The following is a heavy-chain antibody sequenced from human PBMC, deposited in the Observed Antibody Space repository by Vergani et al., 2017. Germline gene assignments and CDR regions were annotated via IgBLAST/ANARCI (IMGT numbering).Heavy chain of an antibody. J-gene: IGHJ4*02. CDR2: INPSGGHT. Sequence: QVQVVQSGAEVKKSGASVKVSCKTSGYTFSNYYMHWVRQAPGQGLEWMGIINPSGGHTNYAQKFKGRVTMTRDTSTSTVYMELSSLRSEDTAIYYCARGDYGSLTGYRYWGQGTLVTVSA. D-gene: IGHD3-9*01. V-gene: IGHV1-46*03. CDR3: ARGDYGSLTGYRY. CDR1: GYTFSNYY.